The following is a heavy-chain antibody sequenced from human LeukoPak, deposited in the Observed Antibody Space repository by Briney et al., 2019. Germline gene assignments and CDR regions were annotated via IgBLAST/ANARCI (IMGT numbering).Heavy chain of an antibody. J-gene: IGHJ4*02. Sequence: GGSLRLSCAASGFTFSDSYMSWIRQAPGRGLEWVSYISSSGSAMYYADSVKGRFTISRDNAKNSLHLQMNSLRDEDTAVYYCARGGLRQQLVRGDHFDDWGQGTLATVSS. CDR2: ISSSGSAM. D-gene: IGHD6-13*01. CDR1: GFTFSDSY. V-gene: IGHV3-11*04. CDR3: ARGGLRQQLVRGDHFDD.